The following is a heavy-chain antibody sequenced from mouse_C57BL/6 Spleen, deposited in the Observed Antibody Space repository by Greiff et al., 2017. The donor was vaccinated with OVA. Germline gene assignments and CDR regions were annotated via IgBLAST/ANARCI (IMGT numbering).Heavy chain of an antibody. V-gene: IGHV1-54*01. Sequence: QVQLKQSGAELVRPGTSVKVSCKASGYAFTNYLIEWVKQRPGQGLEWIGVINPGSGGTNYNEKFKGKATLTADKSSSTAYMQLSSLTSEDSAVYFCARSSNYVRYAMDYWGQGTSVTVSS. CDR1: GYAFTNYL. CDR3: ARSSNYVRYAMDY. CDR2: INPGSGGT. J-gene: IGHJ4*01. D-gene: IGHD2-5*01.